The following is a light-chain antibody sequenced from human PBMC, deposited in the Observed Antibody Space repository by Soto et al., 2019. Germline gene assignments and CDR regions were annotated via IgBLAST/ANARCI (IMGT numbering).Light chain of an antibody. Sequence: DVVMTHTPLSLSVAPGQPASISCKSSQSLLHITGETFLFWYLQKPGQSPQLLIYEVSTRVSGVPDRISGSGSGTDFTLEISRVETDDVGIYYCMQSTQLPPTFGQGTRLEIK. CDR1: QSLLHITGETF. CDR3: MQSTQLPPT. V-gene: IGKV2D-29*02. J-gene: IGKJ5*01. CDR2: EVS.